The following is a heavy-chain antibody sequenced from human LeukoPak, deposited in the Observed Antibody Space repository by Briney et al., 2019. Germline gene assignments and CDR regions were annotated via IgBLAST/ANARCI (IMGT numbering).Heavy chain of an antibody. CDR1: GGSFSGYY. CDR3: ARDLSGSGYIDY. J-gene: IGHJ4*02. D-gene: IGHD3-3*01. CDR2: INHSGST. Sequence: SQTLSLTCAVYGGSFSGYYWSWIRQPPGKGLEWIGEINHSGSTNYNPSLKSRVTISVDTSKNQFSLKLGSVTAADTAVYYCARDLSGSGYIDYWGQGTLVTVSS. V-gene: IGHV4-34*01.